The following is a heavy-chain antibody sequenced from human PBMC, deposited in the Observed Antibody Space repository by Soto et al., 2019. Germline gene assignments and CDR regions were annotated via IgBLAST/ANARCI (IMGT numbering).Heavy chain of an antibody. CDR1: GGSISSYY. CDR3: ARGDPLLWFGEKVYYGMDV. V-gene: IGHV4-59*01. CDR2: SYYSGST. J-gene: IGHJ6*02. D-gene: IGHD3-10*01. Sequence: QVQLQESGPGLVKPSETLSLTCTVSGGSISSYYWSWIRQPPGKGLEWVGYSYYSGSTNYNPSLKSRVTISVDTSKNQFSLKLSSVTAADTAVYYCARGDPLLWFGEKVYYGMDVWGQGTTVTVSS.